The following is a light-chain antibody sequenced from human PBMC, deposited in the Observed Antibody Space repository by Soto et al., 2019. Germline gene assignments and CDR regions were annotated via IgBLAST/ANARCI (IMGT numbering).Light chain of an antibody. CDR3: QQRSGYPIT. J-gene: IGKJ5*01. Sequence: DIQMTQSPSTLSGSVGDRVTITCRASQTISSWLAWYQQKPGKAPKLLIYKASTLKSGVPSRFSGSGSGTEFTLTISSLQPEDFATYYCQQRSGYPITFGQGTRLEIK. CDR2: KAS. CDR1: QTISSW. V-gene: IGKV1-5*03.